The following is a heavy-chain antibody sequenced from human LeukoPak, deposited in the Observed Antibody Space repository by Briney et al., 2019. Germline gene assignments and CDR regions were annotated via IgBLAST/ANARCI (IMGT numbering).Heavy chain of an antibody. CDR3: ARGRYYDSRGSAFDI. V-gene: IGHV4-59*01. Sequence: SQTLSLTCTVSGGFNSSYYWSWIRQPPGKGLEWIGYIYYSGSTNYNPSLKSRVTISVDTSKNQFSLKLSSVTAADTAVYYCARGRYYDSRGSAFDIWGQGTMVTVSS. J-gene: IGHJ3*02. CDR2: IYYSGST. D-gene: IGHD3-22*01. CDR1: GGFNSSYY.